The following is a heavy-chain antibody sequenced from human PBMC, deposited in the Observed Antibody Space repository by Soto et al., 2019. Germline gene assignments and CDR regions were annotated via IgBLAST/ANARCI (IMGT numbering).Heavy chain of an antibody. J-gene: IGHJ4*02. D-gene: IGHD6-6*01. V-gene: IGHV4-30-4*01. Sequence: QVQLQESGPGLVKPSQTLSLTCTVSGGSISSGDYYWSWIRQTPGKGLEWIGYIYYSGSTYYNPTLRSRVTTSVDTSKNQSALKLSAVTAADTAVYYCARDRGSSVLTGFDYWGQGTLVTVSS. CDR1: GGSISSGDYY. CDR2: IYYSGST. CDR3: ARDRGSSVLTGFDY.